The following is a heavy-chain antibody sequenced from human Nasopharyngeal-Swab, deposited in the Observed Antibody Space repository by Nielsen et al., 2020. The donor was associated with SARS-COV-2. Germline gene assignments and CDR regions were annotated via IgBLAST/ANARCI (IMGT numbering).Heavy chain of an antibody. Sequence: VRQMPGKGLEWMGIIYPGDSNTKYGPSFQGQVTISVDKSINTAYLQWGSLKASDTAMYYCARLNYYGSGSYFSLDYWGQGTLVTVSS. CDR2: IYPGDSNT. CDR3: ARLNYYGSGSYFSLDY. V-gene: IGHV5-51*01. D-gene: IGHD3-10*01. J-gene: IGHJ4*02.